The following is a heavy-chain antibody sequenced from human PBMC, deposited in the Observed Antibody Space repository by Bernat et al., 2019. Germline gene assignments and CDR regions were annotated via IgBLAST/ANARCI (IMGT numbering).Heavy chain of an antibody. CDR2: IYASGST. Sequence: QVQLQESGPGLLKPSETLSLTCTVSGDSINYYYWSWIRQPAGKGLEWIGRIYASGSTNYNPSLKSRVTMSIDTSNNQFSLNIWSVTAADTAVYYCARLYSQNWSEYYFDYWGQGILVTV. V-gene: IGHV4-4*07. CDR1: GDSINYYY. J-gene: IGHJ4*02. CDR3: ARLYSQNWSEYYFDY. D-gene: IGHD1-1*01.